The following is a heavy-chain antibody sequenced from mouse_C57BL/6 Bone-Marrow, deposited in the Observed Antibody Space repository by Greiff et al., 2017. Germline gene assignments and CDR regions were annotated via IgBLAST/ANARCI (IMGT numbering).Heavy chain of an antibody. J-gene: IGHJ3*01. CDR3: ARGSYYCAWFAY. CDR2: IYPRSGNT. CDR1: GYTFTSYG. D-gene: IGHD2-12*01. Sequence: VQLQQSGAELARPGASVKLSCKASGYTFTSYGISWVKQRTGQGLEWIGEIYPRSGNTYYNEKFKGKATLTADKSYSTSYMELRSLTSEDSAVYFCARGSYYCAWFAYWGQGTLVTVSA. V-gene: IGHV1-81*01.